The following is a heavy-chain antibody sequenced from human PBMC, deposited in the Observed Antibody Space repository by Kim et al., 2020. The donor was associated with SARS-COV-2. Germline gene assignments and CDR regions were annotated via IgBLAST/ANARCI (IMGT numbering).Heavy chain of an antibody. D-gene: IGHD3-9*01. CDR2: IKQDGREK. Sequence: GGSLRLSCVASGFTFSSSWMSWVRQAPGKGLEWVATIKQDGREKYYVDSVNGRFTISRDTAKNSLYLQMNSLTAEDTAVYYCASQDILTGYRNYDAFDI. V-gene: IGHV3-7*03. J-gene: IGHJ3*02. CDR3: ASQDILTGYRNYDAFDI. CDR1: GFTFSSSW.